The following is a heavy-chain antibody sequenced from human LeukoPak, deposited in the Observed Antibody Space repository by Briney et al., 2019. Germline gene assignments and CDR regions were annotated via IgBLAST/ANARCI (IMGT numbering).Heavy chain of an antibody. D-gene: IGHD1-14*01. J-gene: IGHJ4*02. Sequence: PGGSLRLSCAASGFTFSTYGMTWVRQAPGKGLEWVSVLYSDGNTKYADSVQGRFTISRDNSKNTLYLEMNSLSPDDTAVYYCARGVEPLAANTLAYWGQGTLVTVSS. CDR1: GFTFSTYG. V-gene: IGHV3-53*01. CDR2: LYSDGNT. CDR3: ARGVEPLAANTLAY.